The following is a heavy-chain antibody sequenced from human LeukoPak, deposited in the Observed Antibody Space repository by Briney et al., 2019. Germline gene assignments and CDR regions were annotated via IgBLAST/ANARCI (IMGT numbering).Heavy chain of an antibody. CDR3: ATAVVTATTYYFDY. D-gene: IGHD2-21*02. Sequence: ASVKVSCKVSGYTLTELSMHWVRQAPGKGLEWMGGFEPEDGETIYAQKFQGRVTMTEDTSTDTAYMELSSLRSEDTAVYYCATAVVTATTYYFDYWGQGTLVTVPS. CDR1: GYTLTELS. CDR2: FEPEDGET. V-gene: IGHV1-24*01. J-gene: IGHJ4*02.